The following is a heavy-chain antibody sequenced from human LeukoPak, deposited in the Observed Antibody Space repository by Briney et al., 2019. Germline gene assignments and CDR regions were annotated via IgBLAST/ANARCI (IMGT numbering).Heavy chain of an antibody. J-gene: IGHJ4*02. CDR3: ARVTVTTLSPFDH. Sequence: GGSLRLSCAASGFTFSSYAMHWVRQAPGKGLEWVAVISYDGSNKYYADSVKGRFTISRDNSRNTLYLQMNSLRAEDTAVYYCARVTVTTLSPFDHWGQGTLVTVSS. V-gene: IGHV3-30-3*01. D-gene: IGHD4-17*01. CDR2: ISYDGSNK. CDR1: GFTFSSYA.